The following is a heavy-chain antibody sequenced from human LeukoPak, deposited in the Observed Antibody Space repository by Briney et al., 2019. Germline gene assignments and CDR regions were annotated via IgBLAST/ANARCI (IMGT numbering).Heavy chain of an antibody. CDR2: IYYSGNT. CDR3: ARYGSSSLRAGYYYYMDV. CDR1: GGSISSGSYY. Sequence: TSETLSLTCAVSGGSISSGSYYWSWIRQPPGKGLEWIGYIYYSGNTNYNPSLKSRVTISVDTSKNQFSLKLSSVTAADTAVYYCARYGSSSLRAGYYYYMDVWGKGTTVTVSS. D-gene: IGHD6-6*01. V-gene: IGHV4-61*01. J-gene: IGHJ6*03.